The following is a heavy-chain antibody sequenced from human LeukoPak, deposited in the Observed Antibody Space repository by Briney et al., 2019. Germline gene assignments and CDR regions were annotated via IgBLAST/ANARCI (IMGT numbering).Heavy chain of an antibody. CDR3: ARVSGIAVAGPGEYFQH. CDR1: GGSISSYY. D-gene: IGHD6-19*01. CDR2: IYYSGST. V-gene: IGHV4-59*01. J-gene: IGHJ1*01. Sequence: PSETLSLTCTVSGGSISSYYWSWIRQPPGKGLEWIGCIYYSGSTNYNPSLKSRVTISVDTSKNQFSLKLSSVTAADTAVYYCARVSGIAVAGPGEYFQHWGQGTLVTVSS.